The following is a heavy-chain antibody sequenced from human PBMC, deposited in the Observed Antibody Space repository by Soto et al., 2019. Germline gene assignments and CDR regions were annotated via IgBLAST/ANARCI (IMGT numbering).Heavy chain of an antibody. Sequence: GASVKVSCKASGGTFSSYAISWVRQAPGQGLEWMGGIIPIFGTANYAQKFQGRVTITADESTSTAYMGLSSLRSEDTAVCYCARDEGGYSYGNLLKYWGQGTLVTVSS. D-gene: IGHD5-18*01. CDR2: IIPIFGTA. J-gene: IGHJ4*02. CDR3: ARDEGGYSYGNLLKY. V-gene: IGHV1-69*13. CDR1: GGTFSSYA.